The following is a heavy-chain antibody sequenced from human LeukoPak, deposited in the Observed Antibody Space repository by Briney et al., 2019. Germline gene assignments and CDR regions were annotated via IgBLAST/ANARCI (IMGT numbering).Heavy chain of an antibody. CDR1: GFTFSGYE. J-gene: IGHJ4*02. Sequence: GGSLRFSCAASGFTFSGYEMNWVRQAPGKGLEWISYISNSGSTVYYADSVKGRFTISRDNAKNSLFLQLNSLRAEDTAVYYCARDKGSGSYYPFDYWGQGTLVTVSS. D-gene: IGHD3-10*01. V-gene: IGHV3-48*03. CDR3: ARDKGSGSYYPFDY. CDR2: ISNSGSTV.